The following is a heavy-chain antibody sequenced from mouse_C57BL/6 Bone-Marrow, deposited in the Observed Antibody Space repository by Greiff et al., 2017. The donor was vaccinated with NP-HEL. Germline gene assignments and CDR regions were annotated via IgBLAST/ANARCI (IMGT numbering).Heavy chain of an antibody. Sequence: VQLQQSGAELVRPGASVKLSCTSSGFNIKDDYMHWVKQRPEQGLEWIGWIDPENGDTEYASKFQGKATITADTSSNTAYLQLSSLTSEDTAVYYCTTKLMFAYWGQGTLVTVSA. CDR1: GFNIKDDY. V-gene: IGHV14-4*01. CDR3: TTKLMFAY. J-gene: IGHJ3*01. CDR2: IDPENGDT.